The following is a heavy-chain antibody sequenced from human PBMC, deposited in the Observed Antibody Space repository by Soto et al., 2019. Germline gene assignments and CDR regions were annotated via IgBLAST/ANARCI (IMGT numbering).Heavy chain of an antibody. CDR2: IDWDDDK. D-gene: IGHD3-10*01. J-gene: IGHJ6*02. Sequence: SGPTLVNPTQTLTPTCTFSGFSLSTSGMCVSWIRQPPGKALEWLALIDWDDDKYYSTSLKTRLTISKDTSKNQVVLTMTNMDPVDTATYYCARMRITMVRGVIIAYYYYGMDVWGQGTTVTVSS. CDR3: ARMRITMVRGVIIAYYYYGMDV. V-gene: IGHV2-70*01. CDR1: GFSLSTSGMC.